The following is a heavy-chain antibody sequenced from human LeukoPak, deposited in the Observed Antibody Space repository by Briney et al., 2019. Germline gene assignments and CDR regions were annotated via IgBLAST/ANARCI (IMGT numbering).Heavy chain of an antibody. J-gene: IGHJ4*02. CDR1: GGSISSSSYY. V-gene: IGHV4-39*01. Sequence: SETLSLTCTVSGGSISSSSYYWGWLRQPPGKGLEWIGSIYYSGSTYYNPSLKSRVTISVDTSKNPFSLKLSSVTAADTAVYYCARQGEAYYDILTGYYTQNYFDYWGQGTLVTVSS. CDR3: ARQGEAYYDILTGYYTQNYFDY. D-gene: IGHD3-9*01. CDR2: IYYSGST.